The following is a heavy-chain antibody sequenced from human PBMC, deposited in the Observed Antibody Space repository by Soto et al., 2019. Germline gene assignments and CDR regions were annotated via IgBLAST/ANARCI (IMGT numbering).Heavy chain of an antibody. D-gene: IGHD3-3*01. Sequence: PGGSLRLSCAASGFTFSSYDMHWVRQATGKGLEWVSAIGTAGDTYYPGSVKGRFTISRENAKNSLYLQMNSLRAGDTAVYYCERFSRFYDFWTVYQGENGRAVGGQGTTVPV. CDR1: GFTFSSYD. CDR3: ERFSRFYDFWTVYQGENGRAV. V-gene: IGHV3-13*01. J-gene: IGHJ6*02. CDR2: IGTAGDT.